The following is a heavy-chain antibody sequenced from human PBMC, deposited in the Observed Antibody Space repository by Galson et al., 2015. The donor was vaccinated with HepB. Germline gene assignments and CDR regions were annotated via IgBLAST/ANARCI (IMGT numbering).Heavy chain of an antibody. D-gene: IGHD5-18*01. J-gene: IGHJ4*02. V-gene: IGHV5-51*03. CDR1: GDTFTSYW. Sequence: QSGAEVKKPGESLKISCKGSGDTFTSYWIAWVRQMPGKGLEWMGIIYPDDSDTRYSPSFQGQVIISADKSIRTAYLQWSSLKASDTAMYYCARAKLRGYSYGFSGYDYFDYWGQGTLVTVSS. CDR3: ARAKLRGYSYGFSGYDYFDY. CDR2: IYPDDSDT.